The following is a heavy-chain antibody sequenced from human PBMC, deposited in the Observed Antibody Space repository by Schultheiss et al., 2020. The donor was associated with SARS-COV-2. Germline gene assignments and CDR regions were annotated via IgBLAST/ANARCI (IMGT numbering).Heavy chain of an antibody. V-gene: IGHV3-9*01. CDR2: ISWNSGSI. CDR3: AKDLRNLIAAAGIGNEAAFDY. D-gene: IGHD6-13*01. J-gene: IGHJ4*02. CDR1: GFTFDDYA. Sequence: GGSLRLSCAASGFTFDDYAMHWVRQAPGKGLEWVSGISWNSGSIGYADSVKGRFTISRDNAKNSLYLQMNSLRAEDTALYYCAKDLRNLIAAAGIGNEAAFDYWGQGTLVTVSS.